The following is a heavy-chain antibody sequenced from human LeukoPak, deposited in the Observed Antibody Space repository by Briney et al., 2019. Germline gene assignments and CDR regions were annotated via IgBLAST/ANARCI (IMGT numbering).Heavy chain of an antibody. CDR1: GGSISSNTYF. D-gene: IGHD5/OR15-5a*01. J-gene: IGHJ5*02. Sequence: SETLSLTCNVSGGSISSNTYFWGWIRRPPGKGLEWIGSIRYSGSTYYNPSLKSRVTISVDTSKNQFSPNLSSLTAADTAVNYCATSDTVSTYNWFDPWGQGTLVTVS. V-gene: IGHV4-39*01. CDR3: ATSDTVSTYNWFDP. CDR2: IRYSGST.